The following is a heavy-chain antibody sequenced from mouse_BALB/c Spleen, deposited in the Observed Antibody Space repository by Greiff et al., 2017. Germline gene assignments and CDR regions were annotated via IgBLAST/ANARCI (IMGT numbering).Heavy chain of an antibody. J-gene: IGHJ4*01. CDR3: VRQNYNGGDY. CDR2: IRSKSNNYET. V-gene: IGHV10-1*02. CDR1: GFTFNTYA. D-gene: IGHD1-1*01. Sequence: EVQVVESGGGLVQPKGSLKLSCAASGFTFNTYAMNWVRQAPGKGLEWVARIRSKSNNYETYYADTVKDRFTISRDDSQSMLYLQMNNLKTEDTAMYYCVRQNYNGGDYWGQGTSVTVAS.